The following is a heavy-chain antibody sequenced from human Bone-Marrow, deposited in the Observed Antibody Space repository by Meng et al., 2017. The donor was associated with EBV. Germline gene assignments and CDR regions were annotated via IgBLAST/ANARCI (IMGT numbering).Heavy chain of an antibody. CDR3: ARDTNFGVDP. CDR2: ISSSGSTI. J-gene: IGHJ5*02. Sequence: LSEESGEVYVTPGGSLSLSWVTSEFTVSGYYMSWIRQAPGKGLEWVSYISSSGSTIYYEDPVKGRFTISSDNAKNSLYLQMNSLRAEDTAVYYCARDTNFGVDPWGQGTLVTVSS. CDR1: EFTVSGYY. V-gene: IGHV3-11*01. D-gene: IGHD3-3*01.